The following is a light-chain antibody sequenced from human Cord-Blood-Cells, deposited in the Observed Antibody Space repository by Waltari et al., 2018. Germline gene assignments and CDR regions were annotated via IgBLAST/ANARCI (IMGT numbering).Light chain of an antibody. J-gene: IGKJ1*01. Sequence: EIVLTQSPATMSLSPGGIATLSCRASQSVSSYLACYQHKPGQAPRLLIYDASHSATGIPARFSCSGSGTDFTLTISSLEPEGFAVYYCQQRSNGPPTFGQGTKVEIK. V-gene: IGKV3-11*01. CDR1: QSVSSY. CDR2: DAS. CDR3: QQRSNGPPT.